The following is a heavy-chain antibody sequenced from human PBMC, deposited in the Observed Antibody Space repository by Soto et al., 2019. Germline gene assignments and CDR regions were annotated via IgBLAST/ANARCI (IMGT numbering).Heavy chain of an antibody. J-gene: IGHJ3*02. CDR2: ISGSGGST. CDR1: GFTFSSYA. Sequence: GGSLRLSCAASGFTFSSYAMSWVRQAPGKGLEWVSAISGSGGSTYYADSVKGRFTISRDNSKNTLYLQMNSLRAEDTAVYYCAKDLFRVAPTLGAFDIWGQGTMVTVSS. D-gene: IGHD3-3*01. CDR3: AKDLFRVAPTLGAFDI. V-gene: IGHV3-23*01.